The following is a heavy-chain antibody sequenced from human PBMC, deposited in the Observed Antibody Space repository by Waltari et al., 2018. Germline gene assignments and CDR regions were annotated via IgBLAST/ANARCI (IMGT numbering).Heavy chain of an antibody. V-gene: IGHV3-21*01. CDR1: GFTFSSYS. D-gene: IGHD4-17*01. Sequence: EVQLVESGGGLVKPGGSLRLSCAASGFTFSSYSMNWVRQAPGKGLGEFSSCSGSRSYIYYANSLKCRLTISRDNAKNSLYLQMNSLRAEDTAVYYCASATVTHDYWGQGTLVTASS. CDR3: ASATVTHDY. CDR2: CSGSRSYI. J-gene: IGHJ4*02.